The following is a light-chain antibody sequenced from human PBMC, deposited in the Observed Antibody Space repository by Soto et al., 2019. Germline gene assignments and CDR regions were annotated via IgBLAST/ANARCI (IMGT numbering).Light chain of an antibody. J-gene: IGLJ1*01. Sequence: QSALTQPASGYGSPGQSITISCTGTSSDVGGYNYVSWYQQHPGKAPKLMIYDVSNRPSGVSNRFSGSKSGNTASLTISGLQAEDEADYYCSSYTSSSTLEVIGTGTKVTVL. CDR1: SSDVGGYNY. V-gene: IGLV2-14*01. CDR3: SSYTSSSTLEV. CDR2: DVS.